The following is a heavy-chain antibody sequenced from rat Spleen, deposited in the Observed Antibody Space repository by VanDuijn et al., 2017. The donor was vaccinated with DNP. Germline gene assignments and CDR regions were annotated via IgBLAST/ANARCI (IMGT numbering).Heavy chain of an antibody. CDR1: GFTFSDYY. CDR3: ARHHGGSSPVAY. V-gene: IGHV5-29*01. D-gene: IGHD1-11*01. Sequence: EVQLVESDGGLVQPGRSLKLSCAASGFTFSDYYMAWVRQAPTKGLEWVATISYDGSDTYYRDSVKGRFTISRDNAKSTLYLQMDSLRSEDTATYYCARHHGGSSPVAYWGQGTLVTVSS. J-gene: IGHJ3*01. CDR2: ISYDGSDT.